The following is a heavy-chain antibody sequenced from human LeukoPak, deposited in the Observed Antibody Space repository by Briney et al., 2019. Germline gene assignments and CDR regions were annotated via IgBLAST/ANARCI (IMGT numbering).Heavy chain of an antibody. CDR3: AKLGVRLTSTGQDY. V-gene: IGHV3-23*01. D-gene: IGHD3-9*01. CDR1: EFTFSSYV. Sequence: GGSLRLSCAASEFTFSSYVMYWVRQAPGKGLEWVAAINYNGVITDYADPVRGRFTISRDNSKNTLYLQMNSLRGEDTAVYYCAKLGVRLTSTGQDYWGQGTLVTVSS. J-gene: IGHJ4*02. CDR2: INYNGVIT.